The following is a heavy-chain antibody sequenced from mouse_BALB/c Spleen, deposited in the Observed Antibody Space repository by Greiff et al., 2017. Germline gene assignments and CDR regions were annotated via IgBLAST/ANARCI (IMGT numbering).Heavy chain of an antibody. CDR2: ISYSGST. CDR3: AREGGFHWYFDV. Sequence: EVQLQQSGHSLVKPSQTLSLTCSVTGDSITSGYWNWIRKFPGNKLEYMGYISYSGSTYYNPSLKSRISITRDTSKNQYYLQLNSVTTEDTATYYCAREGGFHWYFDVWGAGTTVTVSS. V-gene: IGHV3-8*02. CDR1: GDSITSGY. J-gene: IGHJ1*01.